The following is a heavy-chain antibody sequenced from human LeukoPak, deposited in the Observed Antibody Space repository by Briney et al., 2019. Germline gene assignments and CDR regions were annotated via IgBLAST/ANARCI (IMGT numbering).Heavy chain of an antibody. D-gene: IGHD2-2*01. Sequence: SVKVSCKASGYTFTSYGISWVRQAPGQGLEWMGGIIPIFGTANYAQKFQGRVTITADKSTSTAYMELSSLRSEDTAVYYCASSPDIVVVPAAFNYYYYYYMDVWGKGTTVTVSS. J-gene: IGHJ6*03. CDR2: IIPIFGTA. V-gene: IGHV1-69*06. CDR3: ASSPDIVVVPAAFNYYYYYYMDV. CDR1: GYTFTSYG.